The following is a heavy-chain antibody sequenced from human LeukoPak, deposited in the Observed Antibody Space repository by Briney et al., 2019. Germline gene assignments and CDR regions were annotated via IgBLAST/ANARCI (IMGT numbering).Heavy chain of an antibody. CDR1: GFMFSTYW. V-gene: IGHV3-7*01. J-gene: IGHJ4*02. CDR3: GGFGYEAAVDL. Sequence: PGGSLRLSCAASGFMFSTYWMTWVRQAPGKGPEWVANIKPDGSETYYVDSVKGRFIISRDNTKNLLYLQMNSLRGEDAAVYYCGGFGYEAAVDLWGQGTLVTVSS. D-gene: IGHD6-13*01. CDR2: IKPDGSET.